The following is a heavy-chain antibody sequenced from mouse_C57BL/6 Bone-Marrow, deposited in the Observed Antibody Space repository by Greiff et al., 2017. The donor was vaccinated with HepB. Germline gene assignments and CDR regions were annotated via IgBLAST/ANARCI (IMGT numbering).Heavy chain of an antibody. V-gene: IGHV1-15*01. CDR1: GYTFTDYE. CDR2: IDPEPGGT. Sequence: QVQLKESGAELVRPGASVTLSCKASGYTFTDYEMHWVKQTPVHGLEWIGAIDPEPGGTAYNQKFKGKAILTADKSSSTAYMELRSLTSEDSAVYYCTGYDYDWYFDVWGTGTTVTVSS. J-gene: IGHJ1*03. D-gene: IGHD2-4*01. CDR3: TGYDYDWYFDV.